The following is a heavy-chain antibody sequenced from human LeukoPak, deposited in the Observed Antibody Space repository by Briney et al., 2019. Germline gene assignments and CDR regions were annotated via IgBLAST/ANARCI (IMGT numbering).Heavy chain of an antibody. D-gene: IGHD4-17*01. V-gene: IGHV3-7*03. CDR1: GFTFSSYW. Sequence: GGSLRLSCAASGFTFSSYWMSWVRQAPGKGLEWVANIKEDGSEKYYVDSVKGRFTISRDHSKNTLYLQMSSLRAEDTAVYYCSKIMTTVRYFWYGVDVWGQGTLVTVSS. CDR3: SKIMTTVRYFWYGVDV. CDR2: IKEDGSEK. J-gene: IGHJ4*02.